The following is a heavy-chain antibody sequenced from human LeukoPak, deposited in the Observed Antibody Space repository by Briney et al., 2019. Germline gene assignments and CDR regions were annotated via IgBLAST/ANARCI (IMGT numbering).Heavy chain of an antibody. D-gene: IGHD3-10*02. V-gene: IGHV3-74*01. CDR2: INSDGSTT. CDR3: AELGITMIGGV. J-gene: IGHJ6*04. Sequence: GGSLRLSCAASGFTFRSSWIHWVRQVPGKGLVWVSRINSDGSTTNYADSVKGRFTISRDNAKNSLYLQMNSLRAEDTAVYYCAELGITMIGGVWGKGTTVTISS. CDR1: GFTFRSSW.